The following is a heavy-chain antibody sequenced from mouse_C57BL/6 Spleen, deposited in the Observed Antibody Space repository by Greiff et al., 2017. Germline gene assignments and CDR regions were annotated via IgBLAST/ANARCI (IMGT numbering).Heavy chain of an antibody. CDR1: GFTFSSYA. Sequence: EVQLQESGGGLVKPGGSLKLSCAASGFTFSSYAMSWVRQTPEKRLEWVATISDGGSYTSYPDTVTGRFTISRDNAKNNRYLQTSHLKSEDTARYYCARDLREYDAMDYWGQGTSVTVSS. CDR2: ISDGGSYT. CDR3: ARDLREYDAMDY. J-gene: IGHJ4*01. D-gene: IGHD2-10*02. V-gene: IGHV5-4*01.